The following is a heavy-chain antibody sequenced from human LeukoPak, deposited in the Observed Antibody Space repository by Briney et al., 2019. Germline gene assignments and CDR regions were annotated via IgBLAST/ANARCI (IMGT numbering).Heavy chain of an antibody. CDR3: AREFGDGYGLDY. CDR2: IYTSGST. V-gene: IGHV4-61*02. D-gene: IGHD5-24*01. CDR1: GGSISSGSYY. Sequence: NPSQTLSLTCTVSGGSISSGSYYWSWIRQPAGKGLEWIGRIYTSGSTNYNPSLKSRVTISVDTSKNQFSLKLSSVTAADTAVYYCAREFGDGYGLDYWGQGTLVTVSS. J-gene: IGHJ4*02.